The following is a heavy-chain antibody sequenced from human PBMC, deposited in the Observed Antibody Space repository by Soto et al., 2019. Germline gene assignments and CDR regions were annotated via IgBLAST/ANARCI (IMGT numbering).Heavy chain of an antibody. V-gene: IGHV4-31*03. D-gene: IGHD2-2*01. Sequence: QVQLQESGPGLVKPSQTLSLTCTVSGGSISSGDYYWTWIRQHPGKGLEWIGYIYYSGSTKHNPSLKSRITISVDTSKNQFSLKLNSVTAADTAVYYCERNKNSSTSFHVDYWGQGTQVNVSS. J-gene: IGHJ4*02. CDR3: ERNKNSSTSFHVDY. CDR2: IYYSGST. CDR1: GGSISSGDYY.